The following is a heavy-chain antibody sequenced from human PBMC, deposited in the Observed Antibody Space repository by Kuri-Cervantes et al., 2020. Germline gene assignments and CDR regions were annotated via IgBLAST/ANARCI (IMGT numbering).Heavy chain of an antibody. D-gene: IGHD2-2*01. CDR3: ARDRNVVVPAAAHFDY. V-gene: IGHV3-21*01. CDR2: ISSSSSYI. CDR1: GFTVSSNY. J-gene: IGHJ4*02. Sequence: GGSLRLSCAASGFTVSSNYMSWVRQAPGKGLEWVSSISSSSSYIYYADSVKGRFTISRDNAKNSLYLQMNSLRAEDTAVYYCARDRNVVVPAAAHFDYWGQGTLVTVSS.